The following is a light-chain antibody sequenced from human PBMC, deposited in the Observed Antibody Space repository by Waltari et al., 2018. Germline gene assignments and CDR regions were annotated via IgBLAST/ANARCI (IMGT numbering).Light chain of an antibody. Sequence: SCRASQSLTSYLAWYQQKPGQPPRLLIYDASNSATGIPASFSCSWPWTDFTLTISSLEPEDFAVYCCQHRSNWPITFGQGTRLGIK. CDR3: QHRSNWPIT. CDR2: DAS. J-gene: IGKJ5*01. V-gene: IGKV3-11*01. CDR1: QSLTSY.